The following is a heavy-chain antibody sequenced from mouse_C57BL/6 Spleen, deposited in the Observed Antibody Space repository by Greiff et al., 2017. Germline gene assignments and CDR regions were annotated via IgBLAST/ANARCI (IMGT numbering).Heavy chain of an antibody. Sequence: EVQGVESGAELVRPGASVKLSCTASGFNIKDDYMHWVKQRPEQGLEWIGWIDPENGDTEYASKFQGKATITADTSSNTAYLQLSSLTSEDTAVYYCTAIIYYDYDVDYWGQGTTLTVSS. J-gene: IGHJ2*01. V-gene: IGHV14-4*01. CDR3: TAIIYYDYDVDY. CDR1: GFNIKDDY. CDR2: IDPENGDT. D-gene: IGHD2-4*01.